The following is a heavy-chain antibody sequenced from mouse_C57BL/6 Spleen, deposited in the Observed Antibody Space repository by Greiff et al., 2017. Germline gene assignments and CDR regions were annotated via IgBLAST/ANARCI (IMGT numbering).Heavy chain of an antibody. CDR2: FFPGDGDT. V-gene: IGHV1-82*01. D-gene: IGHD1-1*01. CDR1: GYAFSSSW. J-gene: IGHJ4*01. Sequence: QVQLQQSGPELVKPGASVKISCKASGYAFSSSWMNWVKQRPGKGLEWIGRFFPGDGDTNNNGKFKGKATLTADKSSSTAYMQLSSLTSEDSAVYFCARDYYGRRGGAMDYWGQGTSVTVSS. CDR3: ARDYYGRRGGAMDY.